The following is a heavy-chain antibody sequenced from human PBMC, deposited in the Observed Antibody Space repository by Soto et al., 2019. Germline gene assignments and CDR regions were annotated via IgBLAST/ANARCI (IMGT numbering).Heavy chain of an antibody. Sequence: GGSLRLSCAASGFTFSSYGMHWVRQAPGKGLEWVAVISYDGSNKYYADSVKGRFTISRDNSKNTLYLQMNSLRAEDTAVYYCAKEDGSYSSGWSTSLDYWGQGTLVTVSS. D-gene: IGHD6-19*01. J-gene: IGHJ4*02. CDR3: AKEDGSYSSGWSTSLDY. CDR2: ISYDGSNK. CDR1: GFTFSSYG. V-gene: IGHV3-30*18.